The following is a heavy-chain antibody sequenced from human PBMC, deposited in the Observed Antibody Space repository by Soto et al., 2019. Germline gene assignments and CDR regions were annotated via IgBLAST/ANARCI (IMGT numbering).Heavy chain of an antibody. CDR1: GFTFSSYW. J-gene: IGHJ4*02. CDR2: ISTDRSTT. V-gene: IGHV3-74*01. Sequence: EVQLVESGGGLVQPGGSLRLSCAASGFTFSSYWMYWVRQAPGKGLVWVSRISTDRSTTNYADSVKGRFTISRDNAKNTLYLQMNSLRAEDTAVYYCASRVVTPFDYWGQGTLVTVSS. D-gene: IGHD2-21*02. CDR3: ASRVVTPFDY.